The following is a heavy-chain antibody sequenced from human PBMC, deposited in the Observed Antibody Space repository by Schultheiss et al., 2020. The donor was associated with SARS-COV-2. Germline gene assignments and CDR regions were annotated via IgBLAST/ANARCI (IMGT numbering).Heavy chain of an antibody. Sequence: SETLSLTCTVSGGSISSYYWSWIRQPPGKGLEWIGRIYTSGSTNYNPSLKSRVTMSVDTSKNQFSLKLNSVTAADTAVYYCAREDRSSSGNNWFDPWGQGTLVTVSS. CDR2: IYTSGST. CDR1: GGSISSYY. CDR3: AREDRSSSGNNWFDP. V-gene: IGHV4-4*07. D-gene: IGHD6-13*01. J-gene: IGHJ5*02.